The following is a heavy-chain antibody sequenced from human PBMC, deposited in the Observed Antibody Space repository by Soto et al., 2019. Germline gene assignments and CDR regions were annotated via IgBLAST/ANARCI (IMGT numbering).Heavy chain of an antibody. CDR3: AKGSVVPAAPNYYYYGMDV. J-gene: IGHJ6*02. CDR1: VFTFSSYG. D-gene: IGHD2-2*01. Sequence: GSLRLSCAASVFTFSSYGVHWVRQAPGKGLEWVAVISYDGSNKYYADSVKGRFTISRDNSKNTLYLQMNSLRAEDTAVYYCAKGSVVPAAPNYYYYGMDVWGQGTTVTVSS. CDR2: ISYDGSNK. V-gene: IGHV3-30*18.